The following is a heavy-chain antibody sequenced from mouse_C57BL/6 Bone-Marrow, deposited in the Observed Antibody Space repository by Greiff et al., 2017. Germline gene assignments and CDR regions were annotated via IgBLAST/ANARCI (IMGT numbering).Heavy chain of an antibody. J-gene: IGHJ4*01. D-gene: IGHD3-3*01. CDR2: IHPNSGST. Sequence: QVQLQQPGAELVKPGASVKLSCKASGYTFTSYWMHWVKQRPGQGLEWIGMIHPNSGSTNYNEKFKSKATLTVDKSSSTAYMILSSLTSEDSAVYYCARSLRDYAMDYWGQGTSVTVSS. CDR1: GYTFTSYW. CDR3: ARSLRDYAMDY. V-gene: IGHV1-64*01.